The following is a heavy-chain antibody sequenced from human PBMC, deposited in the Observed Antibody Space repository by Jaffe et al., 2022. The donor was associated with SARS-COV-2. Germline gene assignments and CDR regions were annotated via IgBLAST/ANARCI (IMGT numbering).Heavy chain of an antibody. D-gene: IGHD6-25*01. CDR2: ISYDGSNK. Sequence: QVQLVESGGGVVQPGRSLRLSCAASGFTFSSYGMHWVRQAPGKGLEWVAVISYDGSNKYYADSVKGRFTISRDNSKNTLYLQMNSLRAEDTAVYYCAKDLGPRLPAEYFQHWGQGTLVTVSS. CDR1: GFTFSSYG. V-gene: IGHV3-30*18. CDR3: AKDLGPRLPAEYFQH. J-gene: IGHJ1*01.